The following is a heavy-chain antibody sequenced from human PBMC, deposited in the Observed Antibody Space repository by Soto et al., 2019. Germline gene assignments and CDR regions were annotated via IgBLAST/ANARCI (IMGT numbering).Heavy chain of an antibody. CDR2: IKSSGST. V-gene: IGHV4-39*01. D-gene: IGHD6-19*01. J-gene: IGHJ4*02. CDR1: GSITQNDSY. Sequence: QPQVQESGPGPVGAFGDPFPNCPCPGGSITQNDSYWGRVRPSPGKGLEWIGDIKSSGSTNYNLSLKSRVSMSVETSKNQFSLKMNSVTAADTAVYYCARLGSSGWYQGSYFDYWGQGTLVTVSS. CDR3: ARLGSSGWYQGSYFDY.